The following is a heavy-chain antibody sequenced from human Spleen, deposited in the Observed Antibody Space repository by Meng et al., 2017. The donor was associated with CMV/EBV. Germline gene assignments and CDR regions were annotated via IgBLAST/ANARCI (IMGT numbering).Heavy chain of an antibody. J-gene: IGHJ4*02. CDR1: GGTFSSYA. Sequence: ASVKVSCKASGGTFSSYAISWVRQAPGQGLEWMGWINPNSGGTNYAQKFQGRVTMTRDTSISTAYMELSRLRSDDTAVYYCARDGLDRTYFDYWGQGTLVTVSS. V-gene: IGHV1-2*02. D-gene: IGHD3-9*01. CDR3: ARDGLDRTYFDY. CDR2: INPNSGGT.